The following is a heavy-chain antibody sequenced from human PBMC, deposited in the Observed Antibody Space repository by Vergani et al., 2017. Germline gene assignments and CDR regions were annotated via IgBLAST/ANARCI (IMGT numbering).Heavy chain of an antibody. J-gene: IGHJ4*01. V-gene: IGHV3-23*04. CDR1: GFIFSTYA. D-gene: IGHD1-20*01. Sequence: EIQLVQSGGGLVQPGGSLRLSCTASGFIFSTYAMSWVRQAPGKGLEWVSGISASGAPTYYADSVKGRVTISRDNSKNTLYLQMNSLRVEDTSVYYCARAYGRYDWFDYWGQRTLVTVSS. CDR2: ISASGAPT. CDR3: ARAYGRYDWFDY.